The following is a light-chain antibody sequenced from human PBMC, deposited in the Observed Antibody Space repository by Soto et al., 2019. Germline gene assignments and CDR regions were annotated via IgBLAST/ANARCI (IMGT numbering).Light chain of an antibody. J-gene: IGKJ5*01. Sequence: EIVLTQSPATLSLSPGERATLSCRASQSVSSDLAWYQQKPGQAPRLLIYDASNRATGIPARFSGSGSGTDFTLTISSLEAEDFAVYYCQQRSNWPPIPFGQGTRLEIK. CDR3: QQRSNWPPIP. CDR2: DAS. CDR1: QSVSSD. V-gene: IGKV3-11*01.